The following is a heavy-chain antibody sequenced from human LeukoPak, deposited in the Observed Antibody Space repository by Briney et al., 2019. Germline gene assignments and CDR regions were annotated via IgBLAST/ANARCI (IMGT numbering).Heavy chain of an antibody. D-gene: IGHD3-10*01. CDR1: GFTFSSYW. Sequence: PGGSLRLSCAASGFTFSSYWMSWVRQAPGKGLEWVANIKQDGSEKYYVDSVKGRFTISRDNAKNSLYLQMNSLKTEDTAVYYCTIPNEMVRGPPLKNYMDVWGKGTTVTVSS. CDR3: TIPNEMVRGPPLKNYMDV. V-gene: IGHV3-7*03. J-gene: IGHJ6*03. CDR2: IKQDGSEK.